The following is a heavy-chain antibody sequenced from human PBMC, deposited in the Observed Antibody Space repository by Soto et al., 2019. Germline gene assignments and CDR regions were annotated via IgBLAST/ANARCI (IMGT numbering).Heavy chain of an antibody. Sequence: QVHLEQSGTEVKKPGSSVKVSCKASGDTFKSYSINWILQAPGQGLEWMGGIIPMSGSPDYAQKFQGRVTITADESTSTVYMELSSLRSEDTAIYYCARDNFVELRGTCFDPWGQGTLVIVSS. J-gene: IGHJ5*02. CDR1: GDTFKSYS. CDR2: IIPMSGSP. D-gene: IGHD1-7*01. CDR3: ARDNFVELRGTCFDP. V-gene: IGHV1-69*01.